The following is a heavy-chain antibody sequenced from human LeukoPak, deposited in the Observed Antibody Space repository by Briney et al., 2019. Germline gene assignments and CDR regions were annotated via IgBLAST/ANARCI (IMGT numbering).Heavy chain of an antibody. CDR3: ARGGKATVVTM. Sequence: SETLSLTRTVSGGSINSYYWSWIRQPAGKGLEWIGRIYSSRSTNHNPSLKSRVSMSVDTSKNQFPLKLTSVTAAENGVYYCARGGKATVVTMWGQGILVTVSS. J-gene: IGHJ4*02. V-gene: IGHV4-4*07. CDR2: IYSSRST. D-gene: IGHD4-23*01. CDR1: GGSINSYY.